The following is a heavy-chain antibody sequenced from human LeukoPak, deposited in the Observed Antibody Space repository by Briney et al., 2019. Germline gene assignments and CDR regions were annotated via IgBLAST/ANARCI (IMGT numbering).Heavy chain of an antibody. J-gene: IGHJ4*02. V-gene: IGHV3-74*01. Sequence: GGSLRLSCTASGFTFSSYSMNWVRQAPGKGLVWVSRINSDGSSTSYADSVKGRFTISRDNAKNTLYLQMNSLRAEDTAVYYCARELIYDSSGYYFGYWGQGTLVTVSS. D-gene: IGHD3-22*01. CDR3: ARELIYDSSGYYFGY. CDR1: GFTFSSYS. CDR2: INSDGSST.